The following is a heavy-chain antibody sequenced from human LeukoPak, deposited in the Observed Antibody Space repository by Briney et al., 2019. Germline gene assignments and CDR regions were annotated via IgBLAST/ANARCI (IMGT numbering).Heavy chain of an antibody. V-gene: IGHV4-59*01. Sequence: SETLSLTCTVSGGSISSYYWSWIRLPPGKGLEWIGHLSKSGNTNYSPSLKSRVTIFGDTSKNQFFLKLSSVTAADTAVYYCARARYVNSFYAFDIWGQGTLVTVSS. CDR1: GGSISSYY. CDR3: ARARYVNSFYAFDI. D-gene: IGHD3-9*01. CDR2: LSKSGNT. J-gene: IGHJ3*02.